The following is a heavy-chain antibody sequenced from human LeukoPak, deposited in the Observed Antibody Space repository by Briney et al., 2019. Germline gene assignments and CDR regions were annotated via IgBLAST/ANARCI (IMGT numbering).Heavy chain of an antibody. J-gene: IGHJ4*02. CDR3: ARDRSGYSGYECQAY. CDR1: GFTFSSYS. V-gene: IGHV3-21*01. D-gene: IGHD5-12*01. Sequence: GGSLRLSCAGSGFTFSSYSMNWVRQAPGKGLEWISSISSGGTYIYYADSVKGRFTISRDNTKNSLSLQMNSLRAEDTAVYYCARDRSGYSGYECQAYWGQGTLVTVSS. CDR2: ISSGGTYI.